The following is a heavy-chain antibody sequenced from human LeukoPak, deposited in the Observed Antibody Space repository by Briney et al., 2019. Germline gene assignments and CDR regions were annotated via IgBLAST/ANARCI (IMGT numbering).Heavy chain of an antibody. CDR1: GFTSDDYA. CDR3: AKDIGYSGTLDY. V-gene: IGHV3-43*02. Sequence: GGSLRLSCAASGFTSDDYAMHWVRQAPGKGLEWVSLISGDGGSTYYADSVKGRFTISRDNSKNSLYLQMNSLRTEDTALYYCAKDIGYSGTLDYWGQGTLVTVSS. CDR2: ISGDGGST. D-gene: IGHD1-26*01. J-gene: IGHJ4*02.